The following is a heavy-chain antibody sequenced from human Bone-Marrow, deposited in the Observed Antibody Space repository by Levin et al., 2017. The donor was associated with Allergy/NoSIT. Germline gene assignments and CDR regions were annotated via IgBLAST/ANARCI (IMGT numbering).Heavy chain of an antibody. Sequence: SVKVSCKASGGTFSSYAISWVRQAPGQGLEWMGGIIPIFGTANYAQKFQGRVTITADESTSTAYMELSSLRSEDTAVYYCARAGRGYCSSTSCYGAGGYYYYGMDVWGQGTTVTVSS. V-gene: IGHV1-69*13. CDR3: ARAGRGYCSSTSCYGAGGYYYYGMDV. D-gene: IGHD2-2*01. CDR1: GGTFSSYA. J-gene: IGHJ6*02. CDR2: IIPIFGTA.